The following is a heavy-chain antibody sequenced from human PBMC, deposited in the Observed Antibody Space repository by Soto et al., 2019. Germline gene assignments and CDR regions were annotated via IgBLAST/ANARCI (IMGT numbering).Heavy chain of an antibody. D-gene: IGHD3-9*01. CDR3: ARGKGYFDWLSSPYYFDY. Sequence: SETLSLTCAVSGDSVSSIYHWAWIRQPPGKGLEWVASIYHTGTTYYNPSLTSRVTISVDASRNQFSLKLSSVTAADTAVYYCARGKGYFDWLSSPYYFDYWGQGTLVTVSS. J-gene: IGHJ4*02. CDR1: GDSVSSIYH. CDR2: IYHTGTT. V-gene: IGHV4-38-2*01.